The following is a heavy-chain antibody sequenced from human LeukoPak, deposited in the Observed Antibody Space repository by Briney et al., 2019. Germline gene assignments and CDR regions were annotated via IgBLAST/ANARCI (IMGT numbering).Heavy chain of an antibody. J-gene: IGHJ4*02. V-gene: IGHV4-4*09. CDR3: AKHALGGYFTY. D-gene: IGHD3-22*01. Sequence: SETLSLTCTVSGASVTGNYWSWIRHPIGRGPGWIGYIYPGGSSQFNPSLKGRVIISEDASKNQLSLKLSSVTAADTAVYFCAKHALGGYFTYWGQGALVTVSS. CDR2: IYPGGSS. CDR1: GASVTGNY.